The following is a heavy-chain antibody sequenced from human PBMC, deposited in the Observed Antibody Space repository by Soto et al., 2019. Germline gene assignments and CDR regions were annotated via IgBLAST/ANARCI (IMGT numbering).Heavy chain of an antibody. CDR3: AKDTYYDILTGPPDY. V-gene: IGHV3-23*01. CDR2: ISGSGGST. Sequence: GGSLRLSCAASGFTFSSYAMSWVRQAPGKGLEWVSAISGSGGSTYYADSVKGRFTISRDNSKNTLYLQMNSLRAEDTAVYYCAKDTYYDILTGPPDYWGAGTMVTVYS. CDR1: GFTFSSYA. J-gene: IGHJ4*02. D-gene: IGHD3-9*01.